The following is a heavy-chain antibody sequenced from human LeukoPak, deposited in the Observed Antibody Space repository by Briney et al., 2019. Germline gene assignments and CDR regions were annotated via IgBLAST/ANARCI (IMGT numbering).Heavy chain of an antibody. V-gene: IGHV3-30*04. CDR2: ISYDGSNK. J-gene: IGHJ4*02. CDR3: ARSYYSSSCPDY. D-gene: IGHD6-13*01. Sequence: PGGSLRLSCAASGFTFSSYAMHWVRQAPGKGLEWVAVISYDGSNKYYADSVKGRFTISRDNSKNTLYLQMNSLRAEDTAVYYCARSYYSSSCPDYWGQGTLVTVSS. CDR1: GFTFSSYA.